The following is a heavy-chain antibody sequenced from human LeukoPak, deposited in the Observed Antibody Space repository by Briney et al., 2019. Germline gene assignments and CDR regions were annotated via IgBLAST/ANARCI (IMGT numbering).Heavy chain of an antibody. V-gene: IGHV1-2*02. J-gene: IGHJ3*02. CDR2: ISPNSGGI. D-gene: IGHD5-12*01. CDR3: ATYSAFAGAFDI. Sequence: ASVRVSCQASGYTFTGYYMHWVRQAPGQGLEWMGWISPNSGGINYVQKFQGRVTMTRDTSISTAYVELSRLRSDDTAVYYCATYSAFAGAFDIWGQGTMATISS. CDR1: GYTFTGYY.